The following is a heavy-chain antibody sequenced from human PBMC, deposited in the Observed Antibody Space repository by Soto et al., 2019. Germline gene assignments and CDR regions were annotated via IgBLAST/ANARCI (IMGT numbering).Heavy chain of an antibody. D-gene: IGHD3-10*01. CDR3: KRHRFGVPGVTNMDV. J-gene: IGHJ6*01. V-gene: IGHV4-39*01. Sequence: PSETLALGCTVSGGSIGSSNYFWGGIRESPGTGLEWIGTTYSSGSTYYNPSRKSRITMSLDTSKNHFSLNLGSVTAEDTAVYYCKRHRFGVPGVTNMDVWRRGTKVTVSS. CDR2: TYSSGST. CDR1: GGSIGSSNYF.